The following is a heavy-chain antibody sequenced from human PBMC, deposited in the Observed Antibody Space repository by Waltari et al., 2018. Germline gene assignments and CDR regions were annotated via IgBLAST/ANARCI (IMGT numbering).Heavy chain of an antibody. V-gene: IGHV4-39*01. Sequence: LQLQESGPGLVKPSETLSLTCTVSGGSISSHSSYSWGWSRQPPGKGLEWIGSIDYSGSTYYNPSLKRRVTISVDTSKNQCSLRLTSVTAADTAVYHCARHGRPSGGYQNPIDYWGQGTLVTVSS. CDR3: ARHGRPSGGYQNPIDY. CDR1: GGSISSHSSYS. D-gene: IGHD6-19*01. J-gene: IGHJ4*02. CDR2: IDYSGST.